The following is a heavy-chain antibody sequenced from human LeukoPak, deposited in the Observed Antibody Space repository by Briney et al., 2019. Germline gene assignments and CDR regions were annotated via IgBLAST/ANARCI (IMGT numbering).Heavy chain of an antibody. D-gene: IGHD5-12*01. J-gene: IGHJ4*02. CDR1: GFTFSSSE. Sequence: GGSLRLSCAASGFTFSSSEMHGVRPAPEKGLEWLSYISTRGGTIYSADSVRGRFTISRENAKNSLYLQLNTLRVEDTAVYYCVRDQGNSGYGLAFDYWGQGTLVTVSS. V-gene: IGHV3-48*03. CDR3: VRDQGNSGYGLAFDY. CDR2: ISTRGGTI.